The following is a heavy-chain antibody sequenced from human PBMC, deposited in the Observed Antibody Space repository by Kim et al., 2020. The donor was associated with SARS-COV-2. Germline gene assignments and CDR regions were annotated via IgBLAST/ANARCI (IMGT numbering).Heavy chain of an antibody. D-gene: IGHD3-16*01. CDR2: IYYSGST. V-gene: IGHV4-59*01. J-gene: IGHJ6*03. CDR3: ARTLRGSLRPGYYYYMDV. CDR1: GGSISSYY. Sequence: SETLSLTCTVSGGSISSYYWSWIRQPPGKGLEWIGYIYYSGSTNYNPPLKSRVTISVDTSKNQFSLKLSSVTAADTAVYYCARTLRGSLRPGYYYYMDVWGKGTTVTVSS.